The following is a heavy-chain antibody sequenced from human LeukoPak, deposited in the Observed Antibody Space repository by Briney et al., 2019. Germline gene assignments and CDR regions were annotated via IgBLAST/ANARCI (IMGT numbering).Heavy chain of an antibody. CDR1: GGSISSSSYY. Sequence: PSETLSLTCTVSGGSISSSSYYWGWIRQPPGKGLEWIGSIYYSGSTYYNPSLKSRVTISVDTSKNQFSLKLSSVTAADTAVYYCARDFCSSSSCHFDYWGQGTLVTVSS. J-gene: IGHJ4*02. V-gene: IGHV4-39*07. CDR2: IYYSGST. CDR3: ARDFCSSSSCHFDY. D-gene: IGHD2-2*01.